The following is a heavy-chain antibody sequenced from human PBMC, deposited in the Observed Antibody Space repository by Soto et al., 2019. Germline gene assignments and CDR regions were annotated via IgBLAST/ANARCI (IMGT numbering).Heavy chain of an antibody. CDR1: GYTFTSYG. V-gene: IGHV1-18*01. CDR3: ARDQVEDIVLMVYAKNWFDP. D-gene: IGHD2-8*01. CDR2: ISAYNGNT. Sequence: GASVKVSCKASGYTFTSYGISWVRQAPGQGLEWMGWISAYNGNTNYAQKLQGRVTMTTDTSTSTAYMELRSLRPDDTAVYYCARDQVEDIVLMVYAKNWFDPWGQGTLVTVSS. J-gene: IGHJ5*02.